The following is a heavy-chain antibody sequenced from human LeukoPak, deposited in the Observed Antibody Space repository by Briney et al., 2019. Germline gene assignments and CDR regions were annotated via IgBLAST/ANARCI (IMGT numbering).Heavy chain of an antibody. D-gene: IGHD3-10*01. J-gene: IGHJ3*02. CDR1: GCSFTSYW. CDR3: ARLISYDGSRRGNDGFDI. Sequence: HGESLKISCKASGCSFTSYWIAWVRQMPGKGLEWMGIFYPGDSDTRYRPSFQGQVTISADKFISTAYLQWSSLKASDTAMYYCARLISYDGSRRGNDGFDIWGQGTMVTVSS. CDR2: FYPGDSDT. V-gene: IGHV5-51*01.